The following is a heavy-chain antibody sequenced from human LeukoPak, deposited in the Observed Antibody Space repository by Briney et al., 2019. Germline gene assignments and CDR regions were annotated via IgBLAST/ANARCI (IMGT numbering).Heavy chain of an antibody. J-gene: IGHJ3*02. V-gene: IGHV3-11*01. CDR2: ISSSGSTI. CDR1: GFTFSDYY. CDR3: ARGEYSYGYCGAFNI. Sequence: GGSLRLSCASSGFTFSDYYKSWIRQAPGKGLEWVSYISSSGSTIYYADSVKGRFTISRDNAKNSLYLQMNSLRAEDTAVYYCARGEYSYGYCGAFNIWGQGTMVTVSS. D-gene: IGHD5-18*01.